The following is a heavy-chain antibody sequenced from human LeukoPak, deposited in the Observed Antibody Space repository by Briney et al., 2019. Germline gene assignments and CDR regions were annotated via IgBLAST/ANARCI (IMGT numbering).Heavy chain of an antibody. CDR2: IRKDGNDE. D-gene: IGHD2-2*01. V-gene: IGHV3-30*02. Sequence: GGSLRLSCAASGFTFNAYAIHWVRQAPGKGLEWVAFIRKDGNDEKYADSVKGRFTISGDNANNSLYLHMNSLRLEDTAIYYCVRDSGGSSWSPPLDYWGQGILVTVSS. CDR3: VRDSGGSSWSPPLDY. CDR1: GFTFNAYA. J-gene: IGHJ4*02.